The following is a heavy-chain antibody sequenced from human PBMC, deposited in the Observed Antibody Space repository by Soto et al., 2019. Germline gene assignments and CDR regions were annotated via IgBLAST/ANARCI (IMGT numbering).Heavy chain of an antibody. D-gene: IGHD3-10*01. Sequence: PSETLSLTCTVSGGSISSYYWSWIRQPPGKGLEWIGYIYYSGTIHYNPSLKSRVTISVDTSKNQFSLRLTSVTAADTAVYYCARHRVGYGSDAFDIWGQGTKVTVSS. V-gene: IGHV4-59*08. CDR1: GGSISSYY. CDR2: IYYSGTI. J-gene: IGHJ3*02. CDR3: ARHRVGYGSDAFDI.